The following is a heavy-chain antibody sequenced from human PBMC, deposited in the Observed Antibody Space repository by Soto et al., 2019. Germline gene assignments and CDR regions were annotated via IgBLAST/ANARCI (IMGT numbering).Heavy chain of an antibody. CDR2: ITSDSSTI. Sequence: EVQLVEPGGGLVQPGGSLRLSCAASGFTFSSYSINWVRQAPGKGLECFSYITSDSSTISYADSVKGRFTVSRDNAKNSQYLQMNSLRHEHTAVYYCARVGRGVYGMDVWGQGTSVTVSS. V-gene: IGHV3-48*02. D-gene: IGHD2-8*01. J-gene: IGHJ6*02. CDR3: ARVGRGVYGMDV. CDR1: GFTFSSYS.